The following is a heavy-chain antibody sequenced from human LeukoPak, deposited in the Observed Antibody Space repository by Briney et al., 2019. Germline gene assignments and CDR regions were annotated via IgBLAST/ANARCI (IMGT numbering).Heavy chain of an antibody. J-gene: IGHJ4*02. CDR2: VSGSGSTV. CDR3: TREPINGDCQFDY. D-gene: IGHD2-21*02. Sequence: PGGSLGLSCAASGFTFGDHIMNWVRQLPGKRLEWVAYVSGSGSTVYYADSVKGRFTISRDDSKSTVYLQMSSLRAEDAALYYCTREPINGDCQFDYWGQGTLVTVSS. V-gene: IGHV3-48*01. CDR1: GFTFGDHI.